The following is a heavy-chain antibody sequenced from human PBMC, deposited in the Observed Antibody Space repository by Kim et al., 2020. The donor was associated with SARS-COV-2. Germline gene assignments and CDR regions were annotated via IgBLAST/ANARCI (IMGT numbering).Heavy chain of an antibody. CDR2: ISAYNGNT. V-gene: IGHV1-18*04. CDR1: GYTFTSYG. Sequence: ASVKVSCKASGYTFTSYGISWVRQAPGQGLEWMGWISAYNGNTNYAQKLQGRVTMTTDTSTSTAYMELRSLRSDDTAVYYCAREYQPDYDILTGYYRVDWFDPWGQGTLVTVSS. J-gene: IGHJ5*02. D-gene: IGHD3-9*01. CDR3: AREYQPDYDILTGYYRVDWFDP.